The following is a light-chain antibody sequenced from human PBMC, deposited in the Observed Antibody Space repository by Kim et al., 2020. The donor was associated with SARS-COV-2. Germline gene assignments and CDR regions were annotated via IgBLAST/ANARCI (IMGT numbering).Light chain of an antibody. Sequence: GDTVTITCRASQTIGTWLAWYQQKPGEAPKLVIYDTSTLESGVPSRFSGSGSGTEFTLTISSLQPEDFATYYCQRYTTYSGTFGQGTKVDIK. CDR2: DTS. J-gene: IGKJ1*01. CDR3: QRYTTYSGT. V-gene: IGKV1-5*01. CDR1: QTIGTW.